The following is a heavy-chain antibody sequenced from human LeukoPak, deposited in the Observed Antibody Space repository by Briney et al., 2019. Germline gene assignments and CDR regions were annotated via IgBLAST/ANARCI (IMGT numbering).Heavy chain of an antibody. D-gene: IGHD3-22*01. CDR3: ARLGFEYYYDSSGYPNDY. CDR1: GGSISSGDYY. CDR2: IYYSGST. Sequence: SETLSLTCTVSGGSISSGDYYWSWIRQPPGKGLEWIGYIYYSGSTYYNPSLKRRVTISVDTSKNQFSLKLSSVTAADTAVYYCARLGFEYYYDSSGYPNDYWGQGTLVTVSS. V-gene: IGHV4-30-4*01. J-gene: IGHJ4*02.